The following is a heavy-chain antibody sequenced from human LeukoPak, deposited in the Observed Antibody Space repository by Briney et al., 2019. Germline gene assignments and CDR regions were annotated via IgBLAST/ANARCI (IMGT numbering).Heavy chain of an antibody. CDR1: GGTFSSYA. Sequence: ASVKVSCKASGGTFSSYAISWVRQAPGQGLEWMGGIIPIFGTANYAQKFQGRVTITTDESTSTAYMELSSLRSDDTAVYYCARAVGATKSSSFDYWGQGTLVTVSS. D-gene: IGHD1-26*01. CDR2: IIPIFGTA. CDR3: ARAVGATKSSSFDY. J-gene: IGHJ4*02. V-gene: IGHV1-69*05.